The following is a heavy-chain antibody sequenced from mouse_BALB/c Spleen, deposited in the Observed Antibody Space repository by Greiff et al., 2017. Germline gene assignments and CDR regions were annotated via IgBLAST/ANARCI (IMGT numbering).Heavy chain of an antibody. CDR2: IRNKANGYTT. V-gene: IGHV7-3*02. J-gene: IGHJ1*01. Sequence: EVQLVESGGGLVQPGGSLRLSCATSGFTFTDYYMSWVRQPPGKALEWLGFIRNKANGYTTEYSASVKGRFTISRDNSQSILYLQMNTLRAEDSATYYCAREGNYYGSSSYWYFDVWGAGTTVTVAS. CDR1: GFTFTDYY. D-gene: IGHD1-1*01. CDR3: AREGNYYGSSSYWYFDV.